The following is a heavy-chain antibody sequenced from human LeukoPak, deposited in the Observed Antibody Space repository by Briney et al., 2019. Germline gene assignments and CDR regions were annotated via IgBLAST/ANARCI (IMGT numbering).Heavy chain of an antibody. CDR1: GGSISSYY. V-gene: IGHV4-34*01. CDR2: INHSGST. CDR3: ARGDYDFWSGYYKY. D-gene: IGHD3-3*01. J-gene: IGHJ4*02. Sequence: SETLYLTCTVSGGSISSYYWSWIRQPPGKGLEWIGEINHSGSTNYNPSLKSRVTISVDTSKNRFSLKLSSVTAADTAVYYCARGDYDFWSGYYKYWGQGTLVTVSS.